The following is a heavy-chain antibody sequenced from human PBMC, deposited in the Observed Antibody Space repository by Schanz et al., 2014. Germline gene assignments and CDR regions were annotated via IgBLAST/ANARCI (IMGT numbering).Heavy chain of an antibody. J-gene: IGHJ5*02. D-gene: IGHD2-2*01. CDR3: ARDRRRYCSTASCLHDNWFAP. CDR1: GYTFTNFY. V-gene: IGHV1-18*04. Sequence: QVQLIQSGAEVKKPGASVKVSCKASGYTFTNFYIHWVRQAPGQGLEWMGWIGGSDGNTNFAQKFQGRVTMTTDTSTGTAYMELRSLRSDDTAVYYCARDRRRYCSTASCLHDNWFAPWGQGTLVTVSS. CDR2: IGGSDGNT.